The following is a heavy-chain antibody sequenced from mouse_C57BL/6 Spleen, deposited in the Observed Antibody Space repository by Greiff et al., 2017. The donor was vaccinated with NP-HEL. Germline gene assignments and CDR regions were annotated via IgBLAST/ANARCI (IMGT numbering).Heavy chain of an antibody. CDR1: GFTFSSYA. D-gene: IGHD2-1*01. CDR2: ISSGGDYI. Sequence: EVQRVESGEGLVKPGGSLKLSCAASGFTFSSYAMSWVRQTPEKRLEWVAYISSGGDYIYYADTVKGRFTISRDNARNTLYLQMSSLKSEDTAMYYGTREGIYYGNYDYWGQGTTLTVSS. J-gene: IGHJ2*01. CDR3: TREGIYYGNYDY. V-gene: IGHV5-9-1*02.